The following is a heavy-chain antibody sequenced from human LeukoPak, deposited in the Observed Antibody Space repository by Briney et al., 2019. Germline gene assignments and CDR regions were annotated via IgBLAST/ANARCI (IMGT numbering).Heavy chain of an antibody. Sequence: KPSETLSLTCTVPGGSISSYYWSWIRQPPGKGLEWIGYIYYSGSTNYNPSLKSRVTISVDTSKNQFSLKLSSVTAADTAVYYCARGDYRPDYWGQGTLVTVSS. V-gene: IGHV4-59*01. D-gene: IGHD4-11*01. CDR2: IYYSGST. J-gene: IGHJ4*02. CDR3: ARGDYRPDY. CDR1: GGSISSYY.